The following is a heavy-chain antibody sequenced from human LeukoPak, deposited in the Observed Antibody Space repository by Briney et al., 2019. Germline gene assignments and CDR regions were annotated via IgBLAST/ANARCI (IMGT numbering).Heavy chain of an antibody. CDR3: ARELAAAGSDY. J-gene: IGHJ4*02. CDR2: IIPILGIA. Sequence: ASVKVSCKASGLSLTHDGISWVRQAPGQGLEWMGRIIPILGIANYAQKFQGRVTITADKSTSTAYMELSSLRSEDTAVYYCARELAAAGSDYWGQGTLVTVSS. CDR1: GLSLTHDG. V-gene: IGHV1-69*04. D-gene: IGHD6-13*01.